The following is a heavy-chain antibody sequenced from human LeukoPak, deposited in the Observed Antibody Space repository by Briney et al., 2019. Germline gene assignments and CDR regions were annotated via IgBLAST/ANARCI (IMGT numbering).Heavy chain of an antibody. CDR3: ARGIAGDHDAFDI. J-gene: IGHJ3*02. CDR2: TIPMFGTA. V-gene: IGHV1-69*13. Sequence: ASVKVSCKASGGTFNSYAISWVRQAPGQGLEWMGGTIPMFGTAIYTQKLQGRVTMTADESTSTAYMELSSLRFEDTAVYYCARGIAGDHDAFDIWGQGTMVTVSS. D-gene: IGHD3-16*01. CDR1: GGTFNSYA.